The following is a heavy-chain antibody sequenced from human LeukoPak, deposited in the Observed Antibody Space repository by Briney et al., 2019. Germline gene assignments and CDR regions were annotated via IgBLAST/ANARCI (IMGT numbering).Heavy chain of an antibody. D-gene: IGHD2-8*01. J-gene: IGHJ4*02. V-gene: IGHV4-38-2*02. CDR2: IYRSGST. CDR1: GYSISSGYY. CDR3: GGINGVDFDY. Sequence: SSETLSLTCTLSGYSISSGYYWGRIRQPPGKGLEWIGIIYRSGSTYYNPSLTSRDIISVDTSQNQFSLELSSVTAAGPVVDYCGGINGVDFDYWREGTLVTVST.